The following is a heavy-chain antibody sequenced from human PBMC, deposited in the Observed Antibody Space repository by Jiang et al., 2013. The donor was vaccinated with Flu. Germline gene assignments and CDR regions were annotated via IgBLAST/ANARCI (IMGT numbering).Heavy chain of an antibody. CDR1: GFTFSSYV. J-gene: IGHJ6*02. D-gene: IGHD4-17*01. V-gene: IGHV3-30*04. CDR2: ISYDASNK. CDR3: ARGRYDYGDAYYGMDV. Sequence: VQLVESGGGVVQPGRSLRLSCAASGFTFSSYVMHWVRQAPGKGLEWVAFISYDASNKYYADSVKGRFTISGDNSKNTLYLQMNSLRAEDTAMYYCARGRYDYGDAYYGMDVWGQGTTVTVSS.